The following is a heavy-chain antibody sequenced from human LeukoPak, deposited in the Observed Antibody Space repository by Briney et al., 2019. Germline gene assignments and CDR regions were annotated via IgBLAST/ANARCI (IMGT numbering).Heavy chain of an antibody. J-gene: IGHJ6*04. CDR3: AELGITMIGGV. CDR2: ISSSSSYI. D-gene: IGHD3-10*02. Sequence: GGSLRLSCAASGFTFSSFSMNWVRQAPGKGLDWVSSISSSSSYIYYADSVKGRFTISRDNAKNSLYLQMNGLGAEDTAVYYCAELGITMIGGVWGKGTTVTISS. CDR1: GFTFSSFS. V-gene: IGHV3-21*01.